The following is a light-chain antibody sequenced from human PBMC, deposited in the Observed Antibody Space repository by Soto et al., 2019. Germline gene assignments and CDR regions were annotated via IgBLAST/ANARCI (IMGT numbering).Light chain of an antibody. CDR2: AAS. Sequence: DIQMTQSPSSLSASVGDRVTITCRASQGISNYFAWYQQKTGKVPKLLIYAASTLQSGVPSRFSGSGSGTDFTLTISSLQPEDVATYYCQKYNSALTWTFGQGTKVEIK. J-gene: IGKJ1*01. V-gene: IGKV1-27*01. CDR1: QGISNY. CDR3: QKYNSALTWT.